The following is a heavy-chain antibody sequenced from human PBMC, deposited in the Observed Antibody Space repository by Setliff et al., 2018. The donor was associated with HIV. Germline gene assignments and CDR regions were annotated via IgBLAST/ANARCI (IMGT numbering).Heavy chain of an antibody. J-gene: IGHJ4*02. CDR3: ARGDTRNYYGGDYFDY. V-gene: IGHV4-59*01. D-gene: IGHD1-26*01. CDR1: GGSIRSYY. Sequence: SETLSLTCTVSGGSIRSYYWSWIRQPPGKGLEWLGHAHYSGSNKNNPSLRSRISMAVDTSKNQGSLKLSSVTAADTAVYYCARGDTRNYYGGDYFDYWGQGSLVTVSS. CDR2: AHYSGSN.